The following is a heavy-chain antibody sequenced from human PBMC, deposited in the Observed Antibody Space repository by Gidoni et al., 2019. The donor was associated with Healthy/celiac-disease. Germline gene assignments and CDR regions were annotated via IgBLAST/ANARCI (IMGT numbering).Heavy chain of an antibody. CDR1: GFTFSNAW. CDR3: TTGMYSSGWYWDDY. Sequence: EVQLVESGGGLVKPGGSLRLSCAAAGFTFSNAWMSWVRQAPGKGLEWVGRIKSKTDGGTTDYAAPVKGRFTISRDDSKNTLYLQMNSLKTEDTAVYYCTTGMYSSGWYWDDYWGQGTLVTVSS. J-gene: IGHJ4*02. V-gene: IGHV3-15*01. CDR2: IKSKTDGGTT. D-gene: IGHD6-19*01.